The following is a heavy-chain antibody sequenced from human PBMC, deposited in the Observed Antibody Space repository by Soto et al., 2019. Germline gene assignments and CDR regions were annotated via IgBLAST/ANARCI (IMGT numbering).Heavy chain of an antibody. CDR3: ARDLGYCSGGSCPYYYYGMDV. CDR1: GFTFSSYA. V-gene: IGHV3-30-3*01. D-gene: IGHD2-15*01. Sequence: GGSLRLSCAASGFTFSSYAMHWVRQAPGKGLEWVAVISYDGSNKYYADSVKGRFTISRDNSKNTLYLQMNSLRAEDTAVYYCARDLGYCSGGSCPYYYYGMDVWGQGTTVTVSS. CDR2: ISYDGSNK. J-gene: IGHJ6*02.